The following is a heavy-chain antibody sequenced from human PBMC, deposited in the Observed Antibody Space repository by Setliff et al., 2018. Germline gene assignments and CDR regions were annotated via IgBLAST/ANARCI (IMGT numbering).Heavy chain of an antibody. D-gene: IGHD3-10*01. CDR1: GYTFSNYG. Sequence: SVKVSCKASGYTFSNYGVTWVRQAPGQGLEWMGWATVYNGNTKYAQNLQGRLTLTTDISTSTAYMELGSLTTDDTAVYYCARVESMVRGKNILRHFDYWGQGIQVTVSS. V-gene: IGHV1-18*01. CDR3: ARVESMVRGKNILRHFDY. J-gene: IGHJ4*02. CDR2: ATVYNGNT.